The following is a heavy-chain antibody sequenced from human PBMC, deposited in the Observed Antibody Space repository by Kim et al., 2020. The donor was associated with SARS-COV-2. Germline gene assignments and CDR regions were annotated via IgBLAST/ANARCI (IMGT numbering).Heavy chain of an antibody. D-gene: IGHD4-17*01. V-gene: IGHV3-15*01. CDR3: TTDDSYGDYGSYGMDV. J-gene: IGHJ6*02. Sequence: GGSLRLSCAASGFTFSNAWMSWVRQAPGKGLEWVGRIKSKTDGGTTDYAAPVKGRFTISRDDSKNTLYLQMNSLKTEDTAVYYCTTDDSYGDYGSYGMDVWGQGTTVTVSS. CDR2: IKSKTDGGTT. CDR1: GFTFSNAW.